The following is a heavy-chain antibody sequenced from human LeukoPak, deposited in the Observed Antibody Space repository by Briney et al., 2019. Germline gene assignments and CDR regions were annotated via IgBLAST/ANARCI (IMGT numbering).Heavy chain of an antibody. CDR3: AKDSGNYYGSGSPIDY. Sequence: PGGSLRLSCAASGFTFDDYAMHWVRQAPGKGLERVSGISWNSGSIGYADSVKGRFTISRDNAKNSLYLQMNSLRAEDTALYYCAKDSGNYYGSGSPIDYWGQGTLVTVSS. D-gene: IGHD3-10*01. CDR2: ISWNSGSI. J-gene: IGHJ4*02. V-gene: IGHV3-9*01. CDR1: GFTFDDYA.